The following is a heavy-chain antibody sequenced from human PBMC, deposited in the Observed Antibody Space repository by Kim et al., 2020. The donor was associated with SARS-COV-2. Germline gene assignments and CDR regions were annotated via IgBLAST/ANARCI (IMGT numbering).Heavy chain of an antibody. V-gene: IGHV3-23*03. Sequence: GGSLRLSCAASGFTFSSYAMSWVRQAPGKGLEWVSVIYSGGSSTYYADSVKGRFTISRDNSKNTLYLQMNSLRAEDTAVYYCAKVGGSSSWYQRNYYYGMDVWGQGTTVTVSS. J-gene: IGHJ6*02. CDR1: GFTFSSYA. D-gene: IGHD6-13*01. CDR3: AKVGGSSSWYQRNYYYGMDV. CDR2: IYSGGSST.